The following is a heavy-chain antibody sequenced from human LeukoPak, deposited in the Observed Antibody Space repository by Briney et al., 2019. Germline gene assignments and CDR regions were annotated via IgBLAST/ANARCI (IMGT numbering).Heavy chain of an antibody. Sequence: GGSLRLSCAASGFTFSDYYMSWIRQAPGKGLERVSFISGSGSIIYYADSVKGRFTISRDNAKNSLYLQMNSLRAEDTAVYYCAAAPNYFDSSGQIVYFQHWGQGTLVTVSS. D-gene: IGHD3-22*01. CDR1: GFTFSDYY. CDR3: AAAPNYFDSSGQIVYFQH. CDR2: ISGSGSII. V-gene: IGHV3-11*01. J-gene: IGHJ1*01.